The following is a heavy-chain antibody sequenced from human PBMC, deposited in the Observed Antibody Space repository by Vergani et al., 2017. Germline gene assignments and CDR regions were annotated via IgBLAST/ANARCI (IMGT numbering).Heavy chain of an antibody. CDR2: FYTGGGT. V-gene: IGHV4-61*02. Sequence: QVQLQESGPGLVRPSQTLSLTCTVSGGSISSGSYYWSWFPQPAGKGLEWIVRFYTGGGTSYNPSLKSRVTISVDTSKNPFSLQLSSVTAADTAVYYCARDPLDSTTTPFLLLDMDVWGQGTTVTVSS. CDR1: GGSISSGSYY. D-gene: IGHD3-22*01. J-gene: IGHJ6*02. CDR3: ARDPLDSTTTPFLLLDMDV.